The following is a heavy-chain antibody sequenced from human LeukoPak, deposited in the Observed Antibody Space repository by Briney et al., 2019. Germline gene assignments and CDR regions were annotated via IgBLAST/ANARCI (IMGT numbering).Heavy chain of an antibody. D-gene: IGHD4-17*01. CDR2: ISIDGSYE. CDR3: AKDDDTVTRGGYFDY. Sequence: GRSLRLSCSASGFTFSDYGIHWVRQAPGKGLEWVAVISIDGSYENYADSVKGRFTISRDNSKNTLSLQMNSLRPEDTAVYYCAKDDDTVTRGGYFDYWGQGTLVTVSS. V-gene: IGHV3-30*18. CDR1: GFTFSDYG. J-gene: IGHJ4*02.